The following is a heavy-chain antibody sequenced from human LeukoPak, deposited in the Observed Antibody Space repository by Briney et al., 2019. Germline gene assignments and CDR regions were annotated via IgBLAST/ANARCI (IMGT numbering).Heavy chain of an antibody. V-gene: IGHV4-59*01. CDR1: GGSISIYY. J-gene: IGHJ4*02. CDR3: ARGEDFERYYLAY. D-gene: IGHD3-9*01. Sequence: PSETLSLTCTVSGGSISIYYWTWIRQIPGKGLEWIGYIYYTGTTNYNPLFESRATISVDTSKNQFSLKLTSVNAADTAVYFCARGEDFERYYLAYWGQGTLVTVSS. CDR2: IYYTGTT.